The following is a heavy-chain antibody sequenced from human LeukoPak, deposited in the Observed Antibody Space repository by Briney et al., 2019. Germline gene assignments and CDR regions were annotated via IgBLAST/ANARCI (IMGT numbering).Heavy chain of an antibody. J-gene: IGHJ4*02. V-gene: IGHV3-21*06. CDR2: IDSSGGYM. CDR1: GYSFTSYW. CDR3: LRGDRRDY. Sequence: GESLKISCKGSGYSFTSYWIGWVRQMPGKGLEWVSSIDSSGGYMFYADSVKGRFIISRDNAKDSLYLQMNSLRVEDTAVYYCLRGDRRDYWGQGTLVTVSS.